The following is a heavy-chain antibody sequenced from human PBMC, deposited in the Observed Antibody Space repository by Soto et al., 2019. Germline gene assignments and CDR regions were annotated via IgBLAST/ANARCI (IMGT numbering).Heavy chain of an antibody. J-gene: IGHJ2*01. Sequence: KGLEWVSAISGSGGSTYYADSVKGRFTISRDNSKNTLYLQMTSLRAEDTAVYYCAFFFQAEDGIRDVRSVSAFLLNRSSDL. D-gene: IGHD3-10*02. V-gene: IGHV3-23*01. CDR3: AFFFQAEDGIRDVRSVSAFLLNRSSDL. CDR2: ISGSGGST.